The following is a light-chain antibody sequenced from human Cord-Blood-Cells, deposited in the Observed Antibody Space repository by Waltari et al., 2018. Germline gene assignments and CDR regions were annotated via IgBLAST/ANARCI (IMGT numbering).Light chain of an antibody. CDR2: KDS. CDR1: ALPKQY. Sequence: SYELPQPPSVSVSPGPTATSTCSGAALPKQYAYWYQQKPGQAPVLVIYKDSERPSGIPERFSGSSSGTTVTLTISGVQAEDDTDYYCQSADSSDTYVFGTGNKVTVL. J-gene: IGLJ1*01. CDR3: QSADSSDTYV. V-gene: IGLV3-25*03.